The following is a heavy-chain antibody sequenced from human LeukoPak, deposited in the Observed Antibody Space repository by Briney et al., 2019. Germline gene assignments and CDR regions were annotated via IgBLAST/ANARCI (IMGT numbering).Heavy chain of an antibody. CDR2: INQDGSEM. CDR3: ARVMSASVWRSYGSYDYYYYMDI. Sequence: PGGSLRLSCAVSGFTFNSYWMSWVRQAPGKGLEWVAKINQDGSEMYSVDSMKGRITISRDNAKNSLYLEMNSLRVEDTAVFYCARVMSASVWRSYGSYDYYYYMDIWGRGTTVTVSS. V-gene: IGHV3-7*01. J-gene: IGHJ6*03. D-gene: IGHD3-16*01. CDR1: GFTFNSYW.